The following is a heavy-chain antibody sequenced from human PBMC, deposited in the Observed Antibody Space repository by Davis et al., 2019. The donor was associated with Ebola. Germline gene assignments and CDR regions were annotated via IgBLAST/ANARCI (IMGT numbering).Heavy chain of an antibody. CDR3: AKGGCKGFCFGQRGLDP. Sequence: PGGSLRLSCAASGFTFSNSAMSWVRQAPGKGLEWVSSVSGSGSNTYYADSVKGRFTISRDNSKNTLYLQMNSLRAEDRAVYFCAKGGCKGFCFGQRGLDPWGQGTLLTVSS. V-gene: IGHV3-23*01. CDR1: GFTFSNSA. J-gene: IGHJ5*02. CDR2: VSGSGSNT. D-gene: IGHD2-15*01.